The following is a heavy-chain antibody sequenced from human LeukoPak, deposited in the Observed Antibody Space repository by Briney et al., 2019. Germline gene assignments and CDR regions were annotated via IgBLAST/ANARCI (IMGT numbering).Heavy chain of an antibody. V-gene: IGHV1-2*02. CDR1: GYTFTGYY. Sequence: ASVKVSCKASGYTFTGYYMHWVRQAPGQGLEWMGWINPTSGGTNYAQKFQGRVTMTRDTSISTAYMELSRLRSDDTAVYYCARATSYPHAFDIWGQGTMVTVSS. CDR2: INPTSGGT. J-gene: IGHJ3*02. CDR3: ARATSYPHAFDI. D-gene: IGHD2-2*01.